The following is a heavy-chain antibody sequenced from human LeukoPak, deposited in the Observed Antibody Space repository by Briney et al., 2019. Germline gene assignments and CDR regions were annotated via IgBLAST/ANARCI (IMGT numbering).Heavy chain of an antibody. J-gene: IGHJ6*02. D-gene: IGHD5-18*01. Sequence: GESLRLSCAASGFTFSSYGMHWVRQAPGKGLEWVAVISYDGSNKYYADSVKGRFTISRDNSKNMLYLQMNSLRAEDTAVYCCAKAAAAMAVYGMDVWGQGTTVTVSS. CDR2: ISYDGSNK. CDR1: GFTFSSYG. CDR3: AKAAAAMAVYGMDV. V-gene: IGHV3-30*18.